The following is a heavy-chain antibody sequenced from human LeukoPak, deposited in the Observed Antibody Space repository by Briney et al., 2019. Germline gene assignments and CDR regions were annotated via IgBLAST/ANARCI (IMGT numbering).Heavy chain of an antibody. V-gene: IGHV3-23*01. D-gene: IGHD1-26*01. Sequence: PGGPLRLSCAASGFTFSSYWMSWVRQAPGKGLEWVSVISGSGGSIYYADSVKGRFTISRDNSKNTLYLQMNSLRAEDTAVYYCAKGSSSGSHYYFYYMDVWGKGTTVTISS. CDR1: GFTFSSYW. J-gene: IGHJ6*03. CDR3: AKGSSSGSHYYFYYMDV. CDR2: ISGSGGSI.